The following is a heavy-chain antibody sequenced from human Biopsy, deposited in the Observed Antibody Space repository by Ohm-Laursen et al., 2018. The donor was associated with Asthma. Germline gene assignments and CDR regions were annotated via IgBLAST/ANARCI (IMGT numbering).Heavy chain of an antibody. CDR1: GFTFGDYW. J-gene: IGHJ4*02. V-gene: IGHV3-7*01. D-gene: IGHD1-14*01. Sequence: GSLRLSCAASGFTFGDYWMSWVRQGPGKGLEWVANIKHDGTEKNHVDSLKGRFTISRDNAKNSLYLQMNSLRAEDTAVYYCARDGPELPTELDYWGPGTQVTVSS. CDR3: ARDGPELPTELDY. CDR2: IKHDGTEK.